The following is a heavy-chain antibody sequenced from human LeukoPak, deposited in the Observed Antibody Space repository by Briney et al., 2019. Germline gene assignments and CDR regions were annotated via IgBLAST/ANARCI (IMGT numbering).Heavy chain of an antibody. D-gene: IGHD5-18*01. CDR1: GGSINSSSYY. CDR2: IYYSGST. Sequence: SETLSLTCTVSGGSINSSSYYWSWIRRPPGKGLEWIGYIYYSGSTNYNPSLKSRVTISVDTSKNQFSLKLSSVTAADTAVYYCARTLGLSRGYSYDRWGQGTLVTVSS. J-gene: IGHJ5*02. CDR3: ARTLGLSRGYSYDR. V-gene: IGHV4-61*01.